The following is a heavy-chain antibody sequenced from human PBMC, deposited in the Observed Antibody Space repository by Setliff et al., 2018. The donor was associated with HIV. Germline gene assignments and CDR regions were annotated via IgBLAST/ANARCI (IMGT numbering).Heavy chain of an antibody. Sequence: SETLSLTCTVSGGSISSYYWSWIRQPPGKGLEWIGYIYYSGTTNYKPSLKSRVTIAIATSKNQFSLKLSSVTAADTAVYYCARHAPYESSAYEVWYYYMDVWSKGTSVTV. J-gene: IGHJ6*03. D-gene: IGHD3-22*01. CDR3: ARHAPYESSAYEVWYYYMDV. CDR1: GGSISSYY. CDR2: IYYSGTT. V-gene: IGHV4-59*08.